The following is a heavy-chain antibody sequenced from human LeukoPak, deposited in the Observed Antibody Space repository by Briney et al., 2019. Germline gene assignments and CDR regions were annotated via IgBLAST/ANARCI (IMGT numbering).Heavy chain of an antibody. J-gene: IGHJ4*02. CDR2: VSGSGGYT. CDR1: GFTFSSYA. Sequence: PGGSLRLSCVASGFTFSSYAMSWVRQAPGKGLEWVSSVSGSGGYTYYAGSVKGRFTISRDNSKNTLYLQMNSLRAEDTAIYYCAKDRPNYYDSSGHYYRRDGDYWGQGTLVTVSS. V-gene: IGHV3-23*01. CDR3: AKDRPNYYDSSGHYYRRDGDY. D-gene: IGHD3-22*01.